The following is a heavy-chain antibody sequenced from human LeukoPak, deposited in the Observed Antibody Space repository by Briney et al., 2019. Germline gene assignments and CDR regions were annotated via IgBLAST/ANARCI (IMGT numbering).Heavy chain of an antibody. Sequence: SETLSLTCAVYGGSFSGYYWSWIRQPPGKGLEWIGEINHSGSTNYNPSLKSRVTISVDTSKNQFSLKLSSVTAADTAVYYCARHSVLLWSGEFSGGTGGADYWGQGTLVTVSS. V-gene: IGHV4-34*01. CDR1: GGSFSGYY. J-gene: IGHJ4*02. D-gene: IGHD3-10*01. CDR3: ARHSVLLWSGEFSGGTGGADY. CDR2: INHSGST.